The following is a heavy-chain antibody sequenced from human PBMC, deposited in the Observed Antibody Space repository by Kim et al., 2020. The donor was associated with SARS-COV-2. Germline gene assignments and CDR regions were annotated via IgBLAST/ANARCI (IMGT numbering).Heavy chain of an antibody. CDR2: ISSSSSYI. J-gene: IGHJ6*02. Sequence: GGSLRLSCAASGFTFSSYSMNWVRQAPGKGLEWVSSISSSSSYIYYADSVKGRFTISRDNAKNSLYLQMNSLRAEDTAVYYCARGGDDYGDYDADYYYGMDVWGQGTTVTVSS. CDR1: GFTFSSYS. CDR3: ARGGDDYGDYDADYYYGMDV. V-gene: IGHV3-21*01. D-gene: IGHD4-17*01.